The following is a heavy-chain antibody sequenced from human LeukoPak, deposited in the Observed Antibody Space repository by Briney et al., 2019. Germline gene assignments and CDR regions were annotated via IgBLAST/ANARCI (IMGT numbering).Heavy chain of an antibody. CDR1: GFTFRGNW. V-gene: IGHV3-7*01. CDR2: INGDGSEK. CDR3: ARGGHWLVP. Sequence: GGSLRLACTTSGFTFRGNWMSWVRQAPGKGLEWVANINGDGSEKYYGDSVRGRFTIPRDNAKTLLFLQMNSLRAEDTAVYFCARGGHWLVPWGQGTRVTVSS. J-gene: IGHJ5*01.